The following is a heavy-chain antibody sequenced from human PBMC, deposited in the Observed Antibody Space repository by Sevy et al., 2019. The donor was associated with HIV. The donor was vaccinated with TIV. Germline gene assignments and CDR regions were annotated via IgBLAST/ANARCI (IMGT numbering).Heavy chain of an antibody. V-gene: IGHV1-18*01. J-gene: IGHJ4*02. Sequence: ASAKVSCKASGYTFTRYGISWVRQAPGQGLEWMGWISAYNGNTNYAQKLQGRVTMTTDTSTSTAYMELRSLRSDDTAVYYCAREEMATTNFDYWGQGTLVTVSS. CDR3: AREEMATTNFDY. CDR1: GYTFTRYG. CDR2: ISAYNGNT. D-gene: IGHD5-12*01.